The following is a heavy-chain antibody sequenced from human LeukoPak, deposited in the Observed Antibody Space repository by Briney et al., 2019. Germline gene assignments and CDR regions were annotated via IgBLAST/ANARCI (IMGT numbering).Heavy chain of an antibody. Sequence: GGSLRLSCAASGFTFSSYAMHWVRQAPGKGLEWVAVISYDGSNKYYADSVKGRFTISRDNSKNTLYLQMNSLRPEDTALYHCARDSLNALDYWGQGTLVTVSS. CDR1: GFTFSSYA. CDR2: ISYDGSNK. V-gene: IGHV3-30-3*01. D-gene: IGHD2-8*01. CDR3: ARDSLNALDY. J-gene: IGHJ4*02.